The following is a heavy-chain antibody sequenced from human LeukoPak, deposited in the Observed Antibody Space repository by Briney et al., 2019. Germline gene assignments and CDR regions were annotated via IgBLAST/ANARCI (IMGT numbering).Heavy chain of an antibody. CDR1: GYTFTGYY. Sequence: ASVKVSCKXSGYTFTGYYMHWVRQAPGQGLEWMGRINPNSGGTNYAQKFQGRVTMTRDTSISTAYMELSRLRSDDTAVYYCARLSSYQLLFDYWGQGTLVTVSS. CDR3: ARLSSYQLLFDY. J-gene: IGHJ4*02. CDR2: INPNSGGT. V-gene: IGHV1-2*02. D-gene: IGHD2-2*01.